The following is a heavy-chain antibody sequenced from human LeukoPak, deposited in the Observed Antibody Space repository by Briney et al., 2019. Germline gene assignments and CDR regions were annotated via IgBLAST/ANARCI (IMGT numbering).Heavy chain of an antibody. V-gene: IGHV3-30*18. CDR2: ISYDGSNK. D-gene: IGHD5-18*01. CDR1: GFTVSSNY. CDR3: AKEDNDGYSYGSAFDI. Sequence: GGSLRLSCAASGFTVSSNYMHWVRQAPGKGLEWVAVISYDGSNKYYADSVKGRFTISRDNSKNTLYLQMNSLRAEDTAVYYCAKEDNDGYSYGSAFDIWGQGTMVTVSS. J-gene: IGHJ3*02.